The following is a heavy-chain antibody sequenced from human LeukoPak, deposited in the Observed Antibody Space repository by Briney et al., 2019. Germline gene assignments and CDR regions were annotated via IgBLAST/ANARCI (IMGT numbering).Heavy chain of an antibody. J-gene: IGHJ4*02. V-gene: IGHV1-18*01. D-gene: IGHD6-13*01. CDR3: ARGKQQLDY. Sequence: ASVKVSCKASGYTFTSYGITWVRQAPGQGLEWMGWISGNSGNTNCAQKLQGRVTMTTDTSTSTAYMELRGLRSDDTAVYYCARGKQQLDYWGQGTLVTVSS. CDR1: GYTFTSYG. CDR2: ISGNSGNT.